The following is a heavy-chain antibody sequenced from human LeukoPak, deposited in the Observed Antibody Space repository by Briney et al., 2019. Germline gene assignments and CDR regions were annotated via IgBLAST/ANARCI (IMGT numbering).Heavy chain of an antibody. CDR1: GYTFTNYG. CDR3: ARGVYYDSSDYYLPDY. Sequence: ASVKVSCKASGYTFTNYGISRVRQAPGQGREWMGWISAYNGNTNYAQKLQGRVTMTTDTSTNTAYMELRSLRSDDTAVYYCARGVYYDSSDYYLPDYWGQGTLVTVSS. J-gene: IGHJ4*02. D-gene: IGHD3-22*01. V-gene: IGHV1-18*01. CDR2: ISAYNGNT.